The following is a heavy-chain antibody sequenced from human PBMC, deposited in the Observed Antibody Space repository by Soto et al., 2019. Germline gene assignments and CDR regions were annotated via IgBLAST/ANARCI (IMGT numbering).Heavy chain of an antibody. V-gene: IGHV3-23*01. CDR2: ISGSGGGT. Sequence: EVQLLESGGGLVQPGGSLRLSCAASGFTFSNYAMNWVRQAPGKGLEWVSTISGSGGGTYYADSVKGRFTISSDNSKNTLYLQMNSLRAEDTAVYYGAKVGLNTITTVTKGYFQHWGQGTLITVSS. J-gene: IGHJ1*01. D-gene: IGHD4-17*01. CDR1: GFTFSNYA. CDR3: AKVGLNTITTVTKGYFQH.